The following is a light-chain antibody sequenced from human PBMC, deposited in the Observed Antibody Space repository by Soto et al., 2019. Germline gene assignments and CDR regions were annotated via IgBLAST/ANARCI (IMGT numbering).Light chain of an antibody. CDR3: QQYGSSPPNT. J-gene: IGKJ2*01. Sequence: EIVLTQSPGTLSLSPGERATLSCRASQSVSSSYLAWYQQKPGQAPRLLIYGASSRATGIPDRFSGSGSGTDFTLTISRLELEDFAVYYWQQYGSSPPNTFGQGTKLEIK. CDR1: QSVSSSY. V-gene: IGKV3-20*01. CDR2: GAS.